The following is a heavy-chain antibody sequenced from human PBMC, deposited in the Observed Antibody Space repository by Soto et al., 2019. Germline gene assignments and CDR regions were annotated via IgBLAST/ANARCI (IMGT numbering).Heavy chain of an antibody. CDR1: GGSISSSSYY. CDR3: ASRTYYYGSGQDY. Sequence: TLETLSLTCTVSGGSISSSSYYWGWIRQPPGKGLEWIGSIYYSGSTYYNPSLKSRVTISVDTSKNQFSLKLSSVTAADTAVYYCASRTYYYGSGQDYWGQGTLVTVSS. V-gene: IGHV4-39*01. CDR2: IYYSGST. J-gene: IGHJ4*02. D-gene: IGHD3-10*01.